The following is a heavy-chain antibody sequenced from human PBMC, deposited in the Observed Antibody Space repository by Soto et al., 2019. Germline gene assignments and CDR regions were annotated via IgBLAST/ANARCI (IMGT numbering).Heavy chain of an antibody. Sequence: EVQVVESGGGLVQPGGSLRLSCAASGFSVTNNYMNWVRQAPGKGLEWVSIIDIGGNTYYADSVKDRFTISRVNSRNTRYLHMDRLGAEDTAIYYCARGRGRNGYLCREHYFDYWGQGTLVTVSP. J-gene: IGHJ4*02. CDR2: IDIGGNT. CDR3: ARGRGRNGYLCREHYFDY. CDR1: GFSVTNNY. V-gene: IGHV3-66*01. D-gene: IGHD1-1*01.